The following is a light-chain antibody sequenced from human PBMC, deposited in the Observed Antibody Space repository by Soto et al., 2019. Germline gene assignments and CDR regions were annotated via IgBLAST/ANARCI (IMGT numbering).Light chain of an antibody. V-gene: IGKV1-33*01. J-gene: IGKJ5*01. Sequence: DIQITQSPSSLSANVGDRVTITCQATQDMSIFLNWYQQKAGKAPKLLIYNTFNLQQGVPSRFSGSGSGTDFTLTISSRQPEDFATYYCQQYKTLPITFGQGTRLGLK. CDR2: NTF. CDR3: QQYKTLPIT. CDR1: QDMSIF.